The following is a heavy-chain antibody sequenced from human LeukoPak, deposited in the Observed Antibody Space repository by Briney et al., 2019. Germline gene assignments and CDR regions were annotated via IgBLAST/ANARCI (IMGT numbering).Heavy chain of an antibody. CDR2: INHSGST. CDR1: GDSITSSSFY. J-gene: IGHJ5*02. Sequence: SETLSLTCTVSGDSITSSSFYWAWIRQPPGKGLEWIGEINHSGSTNYNPSLRSRVTISVDTSKNQFSLKLSSVTAADTAVYYCARRNPAYYYGSGPLNWFDPWGQGTLVTVSS. D-gene: IGHD3-10*01. V-gene: IGHV4-39*07. CDR3: ARRNPAYYYGSGPLNWFDP.